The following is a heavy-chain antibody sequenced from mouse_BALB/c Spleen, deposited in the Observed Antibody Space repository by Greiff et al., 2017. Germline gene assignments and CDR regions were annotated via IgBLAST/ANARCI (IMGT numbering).Heavy chain of an antibody. CDR1: GYAFSSYW. CDR3: ARLDCNTYYFDY. CDR2: IYPGDGDT. J-gene: IGHJ2*01. V-gene: IGHV1-80*01. D-gene: IGHD2-1*01. Sequence: VQLQQSGAELVRPGSSVKISCKASGYAFSSYWMHWVKQRPGQGLEWLGQIYPGDGDTNYTGKFKGKATLTADKSSSTAYMQLSSLTSEDSEVYFDARLDCNTYYFDYWGQGTTRTVSS.